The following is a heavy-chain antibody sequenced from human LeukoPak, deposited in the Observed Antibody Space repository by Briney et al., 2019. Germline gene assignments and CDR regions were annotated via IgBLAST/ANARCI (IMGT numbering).Heavy chain of an antibody. V-gene: IGHV4-59*11. CDR1: GGSISRRY. J-gene: IGHJ4*02. Sequence: SETLSLTCTVSGGSISRRYWTWIRQPPGKGLEWIGYIYYTGSTNHNPSLKSRVTISEAASKNQFSLKLSSVTAADTAVYYCARGRTFDNWGQGTLVTVSS. CDR3: ARGRTFDN. CDR2: IYYTGST.